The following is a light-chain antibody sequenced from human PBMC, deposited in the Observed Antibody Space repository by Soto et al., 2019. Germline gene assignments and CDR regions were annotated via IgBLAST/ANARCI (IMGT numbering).Light chain of an antibody. CDR3: QQRSNWPPIT. CDR1: QSVYSNF. V-gene: IGKV3D-20*02. CDR2: GAS. Sequence: EIVLTQSPGTLSLSPGERATLSCRASQSVYSNFLAWYQQKSGQAPRLLIYGASSRATGIPDRFSGSGSGTDFTLTISRLEPEDFAVYYCQQRSNWPPITFGQGTRLEIK. J-gene: IGKJ5*01.